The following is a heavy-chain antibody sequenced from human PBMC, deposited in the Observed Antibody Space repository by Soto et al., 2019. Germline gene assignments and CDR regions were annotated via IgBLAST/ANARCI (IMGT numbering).Heavy chain of an antibody. J-gene: IGHJ5*02. V-gene: IGHV4-30-4*01. CDR1: GGSISSGDYY. D-gene: IGHD2-2*01. CDR3: ARGFENVVVPAARENWFDP. CDR2: IYYSGST. Sequence: KPSETLSLTCTVSGGSISSGDYYWSWIRQPPGKGLEWIGYIYYSGSTYYNPSLKSRVTISVDTSKNQFSLKLSSVTAADTAVYYCARGFENVVVPAARENWFDPWGQGTLVTVSS.